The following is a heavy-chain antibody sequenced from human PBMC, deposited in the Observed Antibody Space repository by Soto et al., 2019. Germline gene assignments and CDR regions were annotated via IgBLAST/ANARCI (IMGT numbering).Heavy chain of an antibody. V-gene: IGHV1-8*01. CDR2: MNPNSGNT. D-gene: IGHD2-2*01. CDR1: GYTFTSYD. CDR3: ARAMPTPGMDV. J-gene: IGHJ6*02. Sequence: QVQLVQSGAEVKKPGASVKVSCKASGYTFTSYDINWVRQATGQGLEWMGWMNPNSGNTGYAQKFQGRATMTRNTSISSASMELSSLRSEDTAVYYSARAMPTPGMDVWRQRTTVTLSS.